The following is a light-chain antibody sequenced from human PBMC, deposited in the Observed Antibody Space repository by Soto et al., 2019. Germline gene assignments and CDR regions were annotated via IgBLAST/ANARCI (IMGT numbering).Light chain of an antibody. J-gene: IGKJ2*01. Sequence: ETVLTQTPGTLSLSPGETVTLSCRASQSVTSSYLAWYQQKPDQAPRLLIYGASNRATGIPDRFSGSGSGTDFTLTISRLEPEDFAVYYCQQYGSSLFTFGQGTKLEIK. CDR1: QSVTSSY. V-gene: IGKV3-20*01. CDR3: QQYGSSLFT. CDR2: GAS.